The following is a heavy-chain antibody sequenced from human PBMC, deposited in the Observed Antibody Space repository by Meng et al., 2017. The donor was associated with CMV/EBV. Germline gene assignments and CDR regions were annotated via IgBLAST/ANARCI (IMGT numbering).Heavy chain of an antibody. Sequence: VPLVQSGAEMKKPWASVKVSCTTSEFTFSDYYIHWVRQAPGQGLEWMGWVNSNNDATNYARKFQGRVSMTRDTSISTAYMELSRLMSDDTAVYYCVRSSGWSLFDYWGQGTLVTVSS. CDR2: VNSNNDAT. V-gene: IGHV1-2*02. CDR1: EFTFSDYY. CDR3: VRSSGWSLFDY. J-gene: IGHJ4*02. D-gene: IGHD6-19*01.